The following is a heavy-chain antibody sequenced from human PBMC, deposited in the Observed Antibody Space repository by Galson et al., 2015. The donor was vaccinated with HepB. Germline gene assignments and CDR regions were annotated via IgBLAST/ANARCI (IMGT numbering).Heavy chain of an antibody. D-gene: IGHD3-10*01. J-gene: IGHJ4*02. CDR3: ARRGMVRGVAG. V-gene: IGHV4-39*01. CDR2: IYYSGST. Sequence: TLSLTCTVSGGSISSSSYYWGWIRQPPGKGLEWIGSIYYSGSTYYNPSLKSRVTISVDTSKNQFSLKLSSVTAADTAVYYCARRGMVRGVAGWGQGTLVTVSS. CDR1: GGSISSSSYY.